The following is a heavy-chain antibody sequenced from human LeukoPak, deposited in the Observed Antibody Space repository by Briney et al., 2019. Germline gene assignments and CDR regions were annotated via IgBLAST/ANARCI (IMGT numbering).Heavy chain of an antibody. J-gene: IGHJ4*02. CDR3: ARAHTPNVVSATPY. Sequence: GGSLRLSCAASGFTFSSYAMHWVRQAPGKGLEGGALISFDGSNKYYADSVKGRFTISRDNSKNTLYLQVRSLRVEDTAVYYCARAHTPNVVSATPYWGQGTLVTV. CDR2: ISFDGSNK. D-gene: IGHD2-15*01. V-gene: IGHV3-30-3*01. CDR1: GFTFSSYA.